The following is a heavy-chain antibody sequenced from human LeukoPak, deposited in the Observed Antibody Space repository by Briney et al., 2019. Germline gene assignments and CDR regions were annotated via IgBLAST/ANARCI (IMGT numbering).Heavy chain of an antibody. CDR3: RAAVAAAGKYYFDY. D-gene: IGHD6-13*01. CDR2: IYYSGST. V-gene: IGHV4-39*07. J-gene: IGHJ4*02. Sequence: PSETLSLTCTVSGGSISSSSYYWGWIRQPPGKGLEWIGSIYYSGSTYHNPSLKSRVTISVDTSKSQFSLKLSSVTAADTAVYYCRAAVAAAGKYYFDYWGQGTLVTVSS. CDR1: GGSISSSSYY.